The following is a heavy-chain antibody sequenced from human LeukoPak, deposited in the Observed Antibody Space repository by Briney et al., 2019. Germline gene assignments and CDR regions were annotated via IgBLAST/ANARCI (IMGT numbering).Heavy chain of an antibody. CDR2: IYYSGST. V-gene: IGHV4-30-4*01. CDR1: GGSIRSSYYY. Sequence: SETLSLTCTVSGGSIRSSYYYWSWIRQPPGKGLEWIGYIYYSGSTYYNPSLKSRVTISVDTSKNQFSLKLSSVTAADTAVYYCARAPGNGPEDYWGQGTLVTVSS. D-gene: IGHD2-8*01. J-gene: IGHJ4*02. CDR3: ARAPGNGPEDY.